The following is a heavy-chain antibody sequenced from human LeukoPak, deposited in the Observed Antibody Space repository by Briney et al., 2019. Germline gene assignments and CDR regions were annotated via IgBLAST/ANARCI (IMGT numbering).Heavy chain of an antibody. Sequence: GASLQISGQGSGSIFTSYWIGWVRQLPGKGQEGMGIIYPGDSDTKYSPSFQGQVTISADKSISTAYLQWSSLKASDTAMYYCASYDRTDTFDIWGQGTMVTVSS. CDR2: IYPGDSDT. CDR1: GSIFTSYW. J-gene: IGHJ3*02. V-gene: IGHV5-51*01. D-gene: IGHD3-3*01. CDR3: ASYDRTDTFDI.